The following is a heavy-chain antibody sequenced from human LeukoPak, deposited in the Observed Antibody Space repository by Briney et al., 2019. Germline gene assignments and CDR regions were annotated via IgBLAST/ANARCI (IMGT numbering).Heavy chain of an antibody. V-gene: IGHV4-4*07. D-gene: IGHD2-2*01. CDR2: IYTSGST. CDR1: GFTFSNAW. CDR3: ARDRRVPAAISINWFDP. Sequence: GSLRLSCAASGFTFSNAWMSWVRQAPGKGLEWIGRIYTSGSTNYNPSLKSRVTMSVDTSKNQFSLKLSSVTAADTAVYYCARDRRVPAAISINWFDPWGQGTLVTVSS. J-gene: IGHJ5*02.